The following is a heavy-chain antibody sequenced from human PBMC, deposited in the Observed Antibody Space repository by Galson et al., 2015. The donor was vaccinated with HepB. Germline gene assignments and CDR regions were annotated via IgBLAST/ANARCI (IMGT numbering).Heavy chain of an antibody. D-gene: IGHD4-17*01. J-gene: IGHJ4*02. CDR3: ARDAAGGDYDDEDFSPYFDS. V-gene: IGHV1-69*13. Sequence: SVKVSCKVSGGTFPNSQINWVRQAPGQGLEWMGVIVPMFGTTNYAQKFLGRVTITADGSSTTVHMKLNSLKFEDTAVYFCARDAAGGDYDDEDFSPYFDSWGQGTLVTVSS. CDR1: GGTFPNSQ. CDR2: IVPMFGTT.